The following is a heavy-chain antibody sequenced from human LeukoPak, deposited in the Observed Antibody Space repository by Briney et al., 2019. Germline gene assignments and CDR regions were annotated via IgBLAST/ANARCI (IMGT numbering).Heavy chain of an antibody. J-gene: IGHJ4*02. CDR3: AKDLMATMPTGTFDY. D-gene: IGHD5-24*01. CDR2: ISYDGSNK. Sequence: GGSLRLSCAASGFTFSNYGMHWVRQAPGKGLGWVAVISYDGSNKYYADSVKGRFTISRDNSKNTLYLQMNSLRAEDTAVYYCAKDLMATMPTGTFDYWGQGTLVTASS. V-gene: IGHV3-30*18. CDR1: GFTFSNYG.